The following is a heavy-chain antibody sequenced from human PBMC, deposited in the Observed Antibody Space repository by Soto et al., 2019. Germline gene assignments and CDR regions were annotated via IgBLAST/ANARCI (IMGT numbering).Heavy chain of an antibody. J-gene: IGHJ4*02. D-gene: IGHD3-3*01. V-gene: IGHV4-30-4*01. Sequence: SETLSLTCTVSGGSISSGDYYWSWIRRPPGKGLEWIGYIYYSGSTYYNPSLKSRVTISVDTSKNQFSLKLSSVTAADTAVYYCARGGITIFGVVIIGPHFDYWGQGTLVTVSS. CDR3: ARGGITIFGVVIIGPHFDY. CDR2: IYYSGST. CDR1: GGSISSGDYY.